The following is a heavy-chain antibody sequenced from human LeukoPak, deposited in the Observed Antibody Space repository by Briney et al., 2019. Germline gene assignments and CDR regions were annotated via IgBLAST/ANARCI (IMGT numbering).Heavy chain of an antibody. CDR1: GYTFTGYY. CDR3: ARGGFYSSSWYLRYYFDY. J-gene: IGHJ4*02. Sequence: GASVKVSCKASGYTFTGYYMHWVRQAPGQGLEWMGWMNPNSGGTNYAQKFQGRVTMTRDTSISTAYMELSRLRSDDTAVHYCARGGFYSSSWYLRYYFDYWGQGTLVTVSS. CDR2: MNPNSGGT. D-gene: IGHD6-13*01. V-gene: IGHV1-2*02.